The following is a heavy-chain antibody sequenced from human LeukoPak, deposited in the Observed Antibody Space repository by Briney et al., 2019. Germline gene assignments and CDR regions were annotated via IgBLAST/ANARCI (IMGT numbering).Heavy chain of an antibody. J-gene: IGHJ4*02. Sequence: GGSLRLSCAASGFTFSSYAMSWVRQAPGKGLEWVSAISGSGGSAYYADSVKGRFTISRDNSKNTLYLQMNSLRAEDTAVYYCAKAPRSSGYYLNYWGQGTLVTVSS. D-gene: IGHD3-22*01. CDR1: GFTFSSYA. CDR3: AKAPRSSGYYLNY. V-gene: IGHV3-23*01. CDR2: ISGSGGSA.